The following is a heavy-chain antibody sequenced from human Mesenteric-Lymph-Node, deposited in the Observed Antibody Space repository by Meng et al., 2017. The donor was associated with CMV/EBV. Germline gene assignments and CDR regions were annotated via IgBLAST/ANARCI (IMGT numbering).Heavy chain of an antibody. Sequence: GGSLRLSCKGSGYTFSKYWIAWVRQMPGKGLEWMGIIYPGDSDTRYSPSFQGQVTISADKSIITAYLQWSSLKASDTAMYYCARHLGHSGYDYIDYWGQGTLVTVSS. CDR3: ARHLGHSGYDYIDY. CDR2: IYPGDSDT. J-gene: IGHJ4*02. V-gene: IGHV5-51*01. CDR1: GYTFSKYW. D-gene: IGHD5-12*01.